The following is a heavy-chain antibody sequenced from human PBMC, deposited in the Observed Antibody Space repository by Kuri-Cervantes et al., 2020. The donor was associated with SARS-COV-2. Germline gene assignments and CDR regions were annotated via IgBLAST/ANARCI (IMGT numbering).Heavy chain of an antibody. CDR3: ARHGEKDFWSGYDAFDI. D-gene: IGHD3-3*01. J-gene: IGHJ3*02. V-gene: IGHV3-21*01. CDR2: ISSSSSYI. Sequence: GESLKISCASSGFTFSSYAMNWVRQAPGKGLEWVSSISSSSSYIYYADSVKGRFTISRDNAKNSLYLQMNSLRAEDTAVYYCARHGEKDFWSGYDAFDIWGQGTMVTVSS. CDR1: GFTFSSYA.